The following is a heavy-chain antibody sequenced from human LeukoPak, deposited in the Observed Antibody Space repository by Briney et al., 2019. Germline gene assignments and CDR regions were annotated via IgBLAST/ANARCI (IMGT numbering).Heavy chain of an antibody. D-gene: IGHD5-18*01. CDR2: IYYSGST. CDR3: ARDLSVLTGYSYDV. Sequence: PSETLSLTCTVSGGSISSYYWSWIRQPPGKGLEWIGYIYYSGSTNYNPSLKSRVTISVDTSKNQFSLKLSSVTAADTAAYYCARDLSVLTGYSYDVWGQGTLVTVSS. V-gene: IGHV4-59*01. CDR1: GGSISSYY. J-gene: IGHJ4*02.